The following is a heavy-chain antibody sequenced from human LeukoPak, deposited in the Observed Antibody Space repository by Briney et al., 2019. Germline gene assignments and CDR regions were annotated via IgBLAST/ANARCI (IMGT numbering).Heavy chain of an antibody. Sequence: GRSLRLSCAVSVITVNSTYISWVRQAPGKGLEWVSVAYSDGNTYYASSVKGRFTISIDNSKNTLFLQMNSLRAEGTAVYYCARLFGSGWPGYFYFAMDVWGQGTTVAVSS. D-gene: IGHD6-19*01. CDR1: VITVNSTY. J-gene: IGHJ6*02. V-gene: IGHV3-66*04. CDR3: ARLFGSGWPGYFYFAMDV. CDR2: AYSDGNT.